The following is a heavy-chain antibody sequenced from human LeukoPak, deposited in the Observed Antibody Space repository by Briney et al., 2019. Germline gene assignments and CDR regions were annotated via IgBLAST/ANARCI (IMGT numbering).Heavy chain of an antibody. CDR3: ARDRLSSGWYDY. CDR2: IYYSGNT. J-gene: IGHJ4*02. V-gene: IGHV4-59*01. D-gene: IGHD6-19*01. CDR1: GVSISSYY. Sequence: SETLSLTCTVSGVSISSYYWSWIRQPPGKGLEWIGYIYYSGNTNYNPSLKSRVTISVDTSKNQFSLKLSSVTAADTAVYYCARDRLSSGWYDYWGQGTLVTVSS.